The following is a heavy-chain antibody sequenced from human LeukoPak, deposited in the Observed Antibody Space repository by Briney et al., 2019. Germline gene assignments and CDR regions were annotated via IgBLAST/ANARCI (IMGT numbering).Heavy chain of an antibody. V-gene: IGHV4-59*01. D-gene: IGHD1-7*01. CDR1: GDSISSFS. CDR2: ISDSGST. Sequence: SETLSLTCTVSGDSISSFSWSWIRQPPGKGLEWIGFISDSGSTDYAPSLKSRVTISVDTSKIQFSLKLNSVTPADTAVYYCARDRLNWNYGGFDPWGQGTLVTVSS. J-gene: IGHJ5*02. CDR3: ARDRLNWNYGGFDP.